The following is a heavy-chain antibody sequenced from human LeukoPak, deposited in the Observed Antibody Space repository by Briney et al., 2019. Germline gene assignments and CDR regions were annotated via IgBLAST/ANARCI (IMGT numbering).Heavy chain of an antibody. J-gene: IGHJ4*02. CDR2: IHIGVTT. V-gene: IGHV3-53*01. Sequence: GGSLRLSCEASGFSDSTIFMGWVRQAPGKGLEWVSIIHIGVTTHYADSVKGRFTISRDNFKNTLYLQTNRLRVEDTAVYYCARERGRDWGQGTLVTVSS. CDR3: ARERGRD. CDR1: GFSDSTIF. D-gene: IGHD1-1*01.